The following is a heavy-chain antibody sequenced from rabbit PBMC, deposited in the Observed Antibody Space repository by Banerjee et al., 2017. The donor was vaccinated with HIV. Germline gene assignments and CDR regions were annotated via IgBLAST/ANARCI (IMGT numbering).Heavy chain of an antibody. CDR1: GFDFSSYY. CDR2: IYAGKGST. V-gene: IGHV1S7*01. CDR3: ARAEAYSDFHLSRLDL. D-gene: IGHD2-1*01. J-gene: IGHJ3*01. Sequence: QLKESGGGLVQPGGSLKLSCKASGFDFSSYYMSWVRQAPGKGLEWIGIIYAGKGSTDYASWVNGRFTISSDNAQNTVDLQMNSLTAADTATYFCARAEAYSDFHLSRLDLWGQGTLVTVS.